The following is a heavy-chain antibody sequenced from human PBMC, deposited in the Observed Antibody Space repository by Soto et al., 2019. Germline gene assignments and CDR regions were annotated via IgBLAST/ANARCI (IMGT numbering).Heavy chain of an antibody. CDR1: GGSISSGDYY. J-gene: IGHJ4*02. Sequence: QVQLQESGPGLVKPSQTLSLTCTVSGGSISSGDYYWSWIRQPPGKGLEWIGYIYYSGSTYYNPSLKRRITISVDTSKNQFYLKLSSVNAADTAVYYCGRGGLRSSYYFDYWGQVTLVIVSS. D-gene: IGHD4-17*01. V-gene: IGHV4-30-4*01. CDR2: IYYSGST. CDR3: GRGGLRSSYYFDY.